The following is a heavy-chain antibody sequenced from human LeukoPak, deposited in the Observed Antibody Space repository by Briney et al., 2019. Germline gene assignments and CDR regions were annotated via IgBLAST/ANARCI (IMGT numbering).Heavy chain of an antibody. D-gene: IGHD6-25*01. CDR3: VREEPAAATGPDY. V-gene: IGHV1-2*02. CDR2: INPNSGGT. CDR1: GYTFTGYY. Sequence: ASVKVSCKASGYTFTGYYMHWVRQAPGQGLEWMGWINPNSGGTNYAQRFQGRVTMTRDTSISTAYMELSRLRSDDTAVYYCVREEPAAATGPDYWGQGTLVTVSS. J-gene: IGHJ4*02.